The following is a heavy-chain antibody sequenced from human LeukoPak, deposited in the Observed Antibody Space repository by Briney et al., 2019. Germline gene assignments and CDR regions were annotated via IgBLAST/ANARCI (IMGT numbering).Heavy chain of an antibody. CDR1: GFTFSSYW. CDR3: ARGDRVVAAPNWFDP. Sequence: GGSLRLSCAASGFTFSSYWMSWVRQAPGKGLEWVANIKQDGSEKYYVDSVKGRFTISRDNAKNSLYLQMNSLIAEDTAVYYCARGDRVVAAPNWFDPWGQGTLVTVSS. J-gene: IGHJ5*02. D-gene: IGHD2-15*01. CDR2: IKQDGSEK. V-gene: IGHV3-7*01.